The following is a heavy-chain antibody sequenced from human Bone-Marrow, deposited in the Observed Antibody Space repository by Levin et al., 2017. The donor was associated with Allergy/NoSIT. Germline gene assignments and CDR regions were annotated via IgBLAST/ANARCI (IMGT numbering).Heavy chain of an antibody. CDR2: ILGSGGNT. V-gene: IGHV3-23*01. Sequence: GESLKISCAASGFTFSSFAMSWVRQTPGKGLEWVSGILGSGGNTFYADSVKGRFSISRDNSKNTVYLQMNSLRAEDTAVYYCAKDHYYDTTGSGIWGFDNWGQGTLVTVPS. D-gene: IGHD3-22*01. CDR3: AKDHYYDTTGSGIWGFDN. CDR1: GFTFSSFA. J-gene: IGHJ5*02.